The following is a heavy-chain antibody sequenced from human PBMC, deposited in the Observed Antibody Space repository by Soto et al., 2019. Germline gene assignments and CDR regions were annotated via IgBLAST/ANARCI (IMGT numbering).Heavy chain of an antibody. D-gene: IGHD6-13*01. CDR2: IYWNDDK. CDR1: GFSLSTSGVG. CDR3: AHSIILAALRPNWFDP. J-gene: IGHJ5*02. V-gene: IGHV2-5*01. Sequence: SGPTLVKPTQTLTLTCTFSGFSLSTSGVGVGWIRQPPGKALEWLALIYWNDDKRYSPSLKSRLTITKDTSKNQVVLTMTNMDPVDTATYYCAHSIILAALRPNWFDPWGQGTLVTVSS.